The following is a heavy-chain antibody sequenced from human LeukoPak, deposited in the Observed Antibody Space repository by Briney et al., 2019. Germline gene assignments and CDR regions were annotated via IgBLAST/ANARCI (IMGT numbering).Heavy chain of an antibody. CDR1: GFTFSNAW. V-gene: IGHV3-15*07. CDR2: IRSNSDGGTI. J-gene: IGHJ5*02. Sequence: SGGSLRLSCTASGFTFSNAWMNWVRQAPGKGLEWVGRIRSNSDGGTIDYAAPVKGRFTLSRDDSKTTLYLQMNSLQTEDTAVYYCATDFYDSTWGQGTLVTVSS. D-gene: IGHD3-22*01. CDR3: ATDFYDST.